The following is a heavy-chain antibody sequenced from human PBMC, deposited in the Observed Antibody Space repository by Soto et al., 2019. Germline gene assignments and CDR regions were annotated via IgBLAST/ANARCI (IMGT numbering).Heavy chain of an antibody. CDR3: ARRKERSGPHYFDY. V-gene: IGHV1-8*01. CDR1: GYTFTSYD. D-gene: IGHD6-25*01. Sequence: QVQLVQSGAEVKEPGASVKVSCKASGYTFTSYDIYWMRQATGQGLEWMGWMNPYTGNTGYAQKFQGRVTVTRNTSISTVYMEMSGLRLHDTAVYYCARRKERSGPHYFDYWGQGSQVTVSS. J-gene: IGHJ4*02. CDR2: MNPYTGNT.